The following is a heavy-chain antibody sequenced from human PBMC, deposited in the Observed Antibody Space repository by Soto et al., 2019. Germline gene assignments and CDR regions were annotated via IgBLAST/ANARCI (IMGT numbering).Heavy chain of an antibody. CDR2: TSGSGGGT. D-gene: IGHD3-3*01. J-gene: IGHJ4*02. CDR3: ARDGSGSVAFWGYLDY. Sequence: GGSLRLSCAASGFTFSSYAMSWVRQAPGKGLEWVSITSGSGGGTYYADSVKGRFTISRDNSRNTLYLEMNSLRVEDTALYYCARDGSGSVAFWGYLDYWGQGTLVTVSS. V-gene: IGHV3-23*01. CDR1: GFTFSSYA.